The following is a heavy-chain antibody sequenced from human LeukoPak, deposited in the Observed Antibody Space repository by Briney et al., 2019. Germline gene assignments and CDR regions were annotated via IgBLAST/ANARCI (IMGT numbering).Heavy chain of an antibody. D-gene: IGHD1-26*01. CDR2: IYSGGST. CDR3: ARGRFLGSYYFDY. V-gene: IGHV3-66*01. J-gene: IGHJ4*02. CDR1: EFSVGSNY. Sequence: GGSLRLSCAASEFSVGSNYMTWVRQAPGKGLEWVSLIYSGGSTYYADSVKGRFTISRDNAKNTLYLQMNSLRAEDTAVYYCARGRFLGSYYFDYWGQGTLVTVSS.